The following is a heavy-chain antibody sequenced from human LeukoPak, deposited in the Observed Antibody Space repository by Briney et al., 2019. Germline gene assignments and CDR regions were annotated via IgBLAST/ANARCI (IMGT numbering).Heavy chain of an antibody. CDR1: GGSISSYY. J-gene: IGHJ4*02. CDR2: IYYSGST. CDR3: ARVVAKTGFFDY. V-gene: IGHV4-59*01. D-gene: IGHD3-9*01. Sequence: SETLSLTCTVSGGSISSYYWSWIRQPPGKGLEWIGYIYYSGSTNYNPSLKSQVTMSVDTSKNQFSLKLSSVTAADTAVYYCARVVAKTGFFDYWGQGTLVTVSS.